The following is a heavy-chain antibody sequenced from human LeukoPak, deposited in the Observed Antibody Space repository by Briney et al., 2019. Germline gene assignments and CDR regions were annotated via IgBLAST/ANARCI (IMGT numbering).Heavy chain of an antibody. CDR2: ISGSGGST. CDR1: GFTFSSYS. J-gene: IGHJ4*02. CDR3: AKSYGSGSYYSPIDY. D-gene: IGHD3-10*01. V-gene: IGHV3-23*01. Sequence: GGSLRLSCAASGFTFSSYSMNWVRQAPGKGLEWVSAISGSGGSTYYADSVKGRFTISRDNSKNTLYLQMNSLRAEDTAVYYCAKSYGSGSYYSPIDYWGQGTLVTVSS.